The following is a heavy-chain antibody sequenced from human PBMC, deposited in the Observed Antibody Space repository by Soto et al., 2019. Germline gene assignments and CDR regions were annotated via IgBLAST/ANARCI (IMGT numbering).Heavy chain of an antibody. J-gene: IGHJ5*02. CDR3: ARRTASVEGWFDP. Sequence: QVQLHLSGPGLVKTSETLSLTCTVSGGSMSSYYWSWIRQPPGEGLEWIGCIYYSGSTNYNPSLKGRVTISVDTSKKQLSLKLTSVTAADTALYYCARRTASVEGWFDPWGQGTLVTVSS. D-gene: IGHD2-21*01. V-gene: IGHV4-59*08. CDR1: GGSMSSYY. CDR2: IYYSGST.